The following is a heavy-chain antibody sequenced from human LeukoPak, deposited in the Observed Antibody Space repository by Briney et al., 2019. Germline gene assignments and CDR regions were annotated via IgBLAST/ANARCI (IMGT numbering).Heavy chain of an antibody. J-gene: IGHJ4*02. Sequence: SETLSLTCTVSGGSISSYYWNWIRQPPGKGPEWIGCISDTGTTKYNPAFKSRVTISVDTSKKQFSLKLTSVTGADTAVYFYATGYYEPLEKWDQGTLVSVSS. V-gene: IGHV4-59*01. CDR2: ISDTGTT. CDR3: ATGYYEPLEK. CDR1: GGSISSYY. D-gene: IGHD3-22*01.